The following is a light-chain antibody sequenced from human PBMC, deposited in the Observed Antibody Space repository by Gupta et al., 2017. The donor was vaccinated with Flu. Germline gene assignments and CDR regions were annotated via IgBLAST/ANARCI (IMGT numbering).Light chain of an antibody. V-gene: IGKV2-30*01. J-gene: IGKJ5*01. CDR1: ESLVYSDGTTY. Sequence: DVVMTQSPLSLSVTLGQPASISCRSSESLVYSDGTTYLSWFQQRPGQSPRRLIYNVSNRFSGVPDRFSGSGSGTDFTLKISRAEAEDVGVYYCMQGTHWPPITFGQGTRLEIK. CDR3: MQGTHWPPIT. CDR2: NVS.